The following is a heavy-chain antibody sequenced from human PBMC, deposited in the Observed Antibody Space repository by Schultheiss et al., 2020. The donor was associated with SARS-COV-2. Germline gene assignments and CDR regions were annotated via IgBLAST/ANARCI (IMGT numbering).Heavy chain of an antibody. CDR1: GFTFSSYA. J-gene: IGHJ4*02. CDR3: AKGSAAGTWGFGYFDY. D-gene: IGHD6-19*01. V-gene: IGHV3-21*04. Sequence: GESLKISCAASGFTFSSYAMSWVRQAPGKGLEWVSSISSSSSYIYYADSVKGRFTISRDNSKNSLYLQMNTLRAEDTAVYYCAKGSAAGTWGFGYFDYWGQGTLVTVSS. CDR2: ISSSSSYI.